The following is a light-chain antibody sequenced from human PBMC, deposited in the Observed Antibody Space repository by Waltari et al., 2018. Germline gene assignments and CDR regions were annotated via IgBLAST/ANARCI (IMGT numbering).Light chain of an antibody. Sequence: DTQLTQSPSFLSASVGDRVTIPCRASQGISSYLAWYQQKPGKAPKLLIYGASTLQSGVPSRFSGSGSGTEFTLTISSLQPEDFATYYCQQLSSYLSITFGQGTRLEIK. V-gene: IGKV1-9*01. CDR1: QGISSY. J-gene: IGKJ5*01. CDR2: GAS. CDR3: QQLSSYLSIT.